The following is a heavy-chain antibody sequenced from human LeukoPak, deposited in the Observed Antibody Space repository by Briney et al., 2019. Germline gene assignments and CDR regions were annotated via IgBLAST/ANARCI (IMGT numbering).Heavy chain of an antibody. CDR1: GVIFSEYA. Sequence: GSLRLSCAASGVIFSEYAMSWVRQTPEKGLERVSGIGAADLGTYYADSVKGRFTISRDISKSTLYLQMNSLRVEDTAVYYCAKEAHRVGRPLFDFWGQGTLVTVSS. CDR3: AKEAHRVGRPLFDF. CDR2: IGAADLGT. J-gene: IGHJ4*02. V-gene: IGHV3-23*01.